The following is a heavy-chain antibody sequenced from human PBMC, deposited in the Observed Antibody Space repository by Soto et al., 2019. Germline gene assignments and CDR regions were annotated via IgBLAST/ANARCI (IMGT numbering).Heavy chain of an antibody. CDR2: IDWDDDK. Sequence: SGPTLVNPTQTLTLTCTFSGFSLSTSGMCVSWIRQPPGKALEWLALIDWDDDKYYSTSLKTRLTISKDTSKNQVVLTMTNMDPVDTATYYCARIPVGVXYLKTSTPFHYYYGMDVWGQGTTVTVSS. CDR1: GFSLSTSGMC. D-gene: IGHD6-13*01. CDR3: ARIPVGVXYLKTSTPFHYYYGMDV. V-gene: IGHV2-70*01. J-gene: IGHJ6*02.